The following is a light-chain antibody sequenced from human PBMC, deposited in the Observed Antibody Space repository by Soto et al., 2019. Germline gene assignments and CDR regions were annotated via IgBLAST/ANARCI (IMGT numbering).Light chain of an antibody. CDR1: SSNIGARYD. CDR3: QSYDGSLTGWGV. Sequence: QSVLTQPPSVSGAPGQRVTISCTGSSSNIGARYDVHWYQQLPGTAPKLLIYGNSNRPSGVPDRFSGSKSGTSASLAITGLQPEDEAEYYRQSYDGSLTGWGVFGGGTKLTVL. J-gene: IGLJ3*02. V-gene: IGLV1-40*01. CDR2: GNS.